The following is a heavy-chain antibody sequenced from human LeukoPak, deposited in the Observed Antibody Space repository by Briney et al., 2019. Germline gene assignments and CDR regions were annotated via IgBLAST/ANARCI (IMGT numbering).Heavy chain of an antibody. Sequence: ASVKVSCKASGYTFTSYGISWVRQAPGQGLEWMGWINLHSGGTNYAQNFQGRVTMTRDASINSAYMDLSRLGSDDAAVYYCASVSNYDFWSGYEALGYWGQGTLVTVSS. CDR1: GYTFTSYG. V-gene: IGHV1-2*02. D-gene: IGHD3-3*01. J-gene: IGHJ4*02. CDR2: INLHSGGT. CDR3: ASVSNYDFWSGYEALGY.